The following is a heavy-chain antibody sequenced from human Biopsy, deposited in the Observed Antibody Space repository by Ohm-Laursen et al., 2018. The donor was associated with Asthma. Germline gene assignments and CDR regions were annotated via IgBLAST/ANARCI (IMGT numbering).Heavy chain of an antibody. D-gene: IGHD3-10*02. CDR3: ARFVQDEEGVF. CDR1: GFTLGNFW. CDR2: INGDGSQK. J-gene: IGHJ4*02. V-gene: IGHV3-7*01. Sequence: SLRLSCAASGFTLGNFWMSWGRQTPGKGLEWVATINGDGSQKSYVDSVTGRFTISRDNSKNSLHLEMNSLRAEDTAVYFCARFVQDEEGVFWGQGARVTVSS.